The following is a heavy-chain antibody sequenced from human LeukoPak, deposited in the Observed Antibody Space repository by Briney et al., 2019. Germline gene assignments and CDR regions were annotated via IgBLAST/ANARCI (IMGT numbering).Heavy chain of an antibody. CDR2: IYYSGST. Sequence: SQTLSLTCNVSGDSMRSYYWSWIRQPAGEGLEWIGYIYYSGSTSYNPSLKSRVTISVDTSKKQFSLKLISVTAADTAVYYCASGGYSGYDFAYWRQGTLVTVSS. D-gene: IGHD5-12*01. CDR3: ASGGYSGYDFAY. J-gene: IGHJ4*02. CDR1: GDSMRSYY. V-gene: IGHV4-59*01.